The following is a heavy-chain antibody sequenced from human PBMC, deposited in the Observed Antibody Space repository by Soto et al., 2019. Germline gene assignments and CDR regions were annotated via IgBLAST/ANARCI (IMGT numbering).Heavy chain of an antibody. CDR3: ASQRLYDSSSYPIDY. Sequence: PSETLSLTCAVSGGSISSYYWSWIRQPPGKGLEWIGYIYYSGSTYYNPSLKSRVTISVDTSKNQFSLKVSSVTAADTAVYYCASQRLYDSSSYPIDYWGQGTLVTVSS. J-gene: IGHJ4*02. V-gene: IGHV4-59*01. D-gene: IGHD3-22*01. CDR2: IYYSGST. CDR1: GGSISSYY.